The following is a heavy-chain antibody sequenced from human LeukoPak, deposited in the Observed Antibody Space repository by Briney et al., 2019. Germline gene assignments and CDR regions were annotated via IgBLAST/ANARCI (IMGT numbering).Heavy chain of an antibody. V-gene: IGHV4-39*01. Sequence: SETLSLTCTVSGDSISTSNSYWGWIRQPPGKGLEWIGSIYYSGNTYYNASLKSRVTISVDTSKNQFSLKFTSVTAADTAVYYCARVGYSGYDYGQFDYWGQGTLVTVSS. D-gene: IGHD5-12*01. J-gene: IGHJ4*02. CDR2: IYYSGNT. CDR1: GDSISTSNSY. CDR3: ARVGYSGYDYGQFDY.